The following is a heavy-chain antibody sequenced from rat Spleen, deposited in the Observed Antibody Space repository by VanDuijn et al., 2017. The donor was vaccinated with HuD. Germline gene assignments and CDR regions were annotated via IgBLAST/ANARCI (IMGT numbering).Heavy chain of an antibody. D-gene: IGHD5-1*01. V-gene: IGHV2-32*01. CDR2: ISSGGHT. CDR1: GFSLTSYH. Sequence: QVQLKESGPGLVQPSQTLSLTCTVSGFSLTSYHVHWVRQPPGKGLEWVATISSGGHTYYNSVLKSRLSISRDTSKSQVFLKMNSLQPEDTGTYYCASLGGDYWGQGVMVTVSS. J-gene: IGHJ2*01. CDR3: ASLGGDY.